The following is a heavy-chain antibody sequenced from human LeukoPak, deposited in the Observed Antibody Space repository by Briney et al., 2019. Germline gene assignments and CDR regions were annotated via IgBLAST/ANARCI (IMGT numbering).Heavy chain of an antibody. CDR1: GFTFSYYE. Sequence: PWGSLRLSCAASGFTFSYYEMNWVRQAPGKGLELVSHIDSDRTPIYYADSLTGRFTSSRDNAKDSLYLHRNSLRADDTALYYCASDSRVYYGLDVWGQGTTVTV. V-gene: IGHV3-48*03. J-gene: IGHJ6*02. D-gene: IGHD3-22*01. CDR3: ASDSRVYYGLDV. CDR2: IDSDRTPI.